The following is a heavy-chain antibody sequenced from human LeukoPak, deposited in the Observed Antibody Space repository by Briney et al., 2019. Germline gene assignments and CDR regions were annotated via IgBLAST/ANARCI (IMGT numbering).Heavy chain of an antibody. D-gene: IGHD6-13*01. J-gene: IGHJ5*02. V-gene: IGHV1-18*01. CDR2: IHIYRGNT. CDR3: ARDVGITVADSFDP. CDR1: GYSSTNYG. Sequence: PSASVKVSCKASGYSSTNYGISWVRQAPGQGLEWMGWIHIYRGNTNYAQKFQGRVTMTTDTSTSTVYMEVRGLRSDDTAMYYCARDVGITVADSFDPWGQGTLVTVSS.